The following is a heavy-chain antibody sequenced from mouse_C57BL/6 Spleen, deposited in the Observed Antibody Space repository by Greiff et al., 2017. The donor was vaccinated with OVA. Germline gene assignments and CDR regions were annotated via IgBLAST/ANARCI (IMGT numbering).Heavy chain of an antibody. V-gene: IGHV1-64*01. CDR1: GYTFTSYW. CDR2: IHPNSGST. Sequence: QVQLQQSGAELVKPGASVKLSSKASGYTFTSYWMHWVKQRPGQGLEWIGMIHPNSGSTNYNEKFKSKATLTVDKSSSTAYMQLSSLTSEDSAVYYCAREEDFTYAMDYWGQGTSVTVSS. CDR3: AREEDFTYAMDY. J-gene: IGHJ4*01.